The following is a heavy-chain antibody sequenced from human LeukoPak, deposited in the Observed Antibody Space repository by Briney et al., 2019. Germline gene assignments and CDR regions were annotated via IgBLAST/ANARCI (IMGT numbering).Heavy chain of an antibody. J-gene: IGHJ4*02. CDR1: GYTFTDYY. D-gene: IGHD6-19*01. Sequence: ASVKVSCKVSGYTFTDYYTHWVRQAPGQVLEWMGWINPNSGYTNFAQNFQGRVSMTRDTSISTAYMDLISLRSDDTAVYYCARSSGWYPVDYWGQGTLVSVSS. V-gene: IGHV1-2*02. CDR3: ARSSGWYPVDY. CDR2: INPNSGYT.